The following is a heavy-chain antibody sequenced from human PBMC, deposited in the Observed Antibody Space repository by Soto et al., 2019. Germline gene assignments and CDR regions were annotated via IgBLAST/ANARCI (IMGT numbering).Heavy chain of an antibody. Sequence: SETLSLTCTVSGGSISSSSYYWGWIRQPPGKGLEWIGSIYDGGNTYYNPSLKSRVTISVDTSKNQFSLRLNSVTAADTAVYYCATDLNYDTWSGDYYGMDVWGQGTTVTVSS. CDR3: ATDLNYDTWSGDYYGMDV. J-gene: IGHJ6*02. D-gene: IGHD3-3*01. CDR2: IYDGGNT. V-gene: IGHV4-39*01. CDR1: GGSISSSSYY.